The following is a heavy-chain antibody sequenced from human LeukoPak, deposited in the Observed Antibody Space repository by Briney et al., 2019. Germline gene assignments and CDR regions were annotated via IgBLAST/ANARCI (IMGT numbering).Heavy chain of an antibody. CDR3: ARGRNYYTKKSNWFDP. V-gene: IGHV4-34*01. J-gene: IGHJ5*02. CDR1: GGSFSGYY. D-gene: IGHD3-22*01. CDR2: INLSGST. Sequence: SETLSLTCAVYGGSFSGYYWSWIRQPPGKGLERIGEINLSGSTNYNPSLKSRVTISVDTSKNQFSLKLSPVTAADTAVYYCARGRNYYTKKSNWFDPWGQGTLVTVSS.